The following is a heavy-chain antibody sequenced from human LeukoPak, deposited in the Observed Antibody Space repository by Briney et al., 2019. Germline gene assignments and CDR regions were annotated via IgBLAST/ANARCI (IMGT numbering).Heavy chain of an antibody. D-gene: IGHD3-3*01. Sequence: GRSLRLSCAASGFTFDDYAMHWVRQAPGKGLEWVSGVSWNSGSIGYADSVKGRFTISGDNAKNSLYLQMNSLRAEDTALYYCAKVGGYYRADYYFDYWGQGTLVTVSS. V-gene: IGHV3-9*01. J-gene: IGHJ4*02. CDR3: AKVGGYYRADYYFDY. CDR2: VSWNSGSI. CDR1: GFTFDDYA.